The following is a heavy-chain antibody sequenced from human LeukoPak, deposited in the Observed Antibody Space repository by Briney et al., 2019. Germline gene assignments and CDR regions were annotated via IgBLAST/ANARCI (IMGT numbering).Heavy chain of an antibody. CDR1: GYTFTSYY. J-gene: IGHJ6*03. CDR2: INPSGGST. CDR3: ARDPGFMVRGSRRGYDDYYYYMDV. V-gene: IGHV1-46*01. D-gene: IGHD3-10*01. Sequence: ASVKVSCKASGYTFTSYYMHWVRQAPGQGLEWMGIINPSGGSTSYAQKFQGRVTMTRDMSTSTVYMELSSLRSEDTAVYYCARDPGFMVRGSRRGYDDYYYYMDVWGKGTTVTISS.